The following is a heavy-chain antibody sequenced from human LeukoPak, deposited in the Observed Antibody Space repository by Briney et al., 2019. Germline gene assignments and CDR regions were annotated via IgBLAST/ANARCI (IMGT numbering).Heavy chain of an antibody. CDR3: AKAAYCTSTSCHFSGYAQRPLDS. J-gene: IGHJ4*02. Sequence: GGSLRLSCVASGFTFNTYGMHWVRQAPGTGLECVAGISKDGSSKDYADSVKGRFTNSRDNSKNTMYLQMNSLRVEDTAVYYCAKAAYCTSTSCHFSGYAQRPLDSWGQGTLVTVSS. CDR1: GFTFNTYG. V-gene: IGHV3-30*18. CDR2: ISKDGSSK. D-gene: IGHD2-2*01.